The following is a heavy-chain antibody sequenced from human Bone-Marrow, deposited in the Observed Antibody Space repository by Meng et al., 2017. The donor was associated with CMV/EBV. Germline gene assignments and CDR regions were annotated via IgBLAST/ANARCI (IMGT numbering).Heavy chain of an antibody. V-gene: IGHV3-30*01. CDR1: GFAFCRCS. D-gene: IGHD3-3*01. Sequence: GFAFCRCSMPGVRQAPGKGLEWVAVISSDGSNKFYADSVKGRFPISRDNSKNTLYLQMNSLRAEDTAVFYCAREYYDFWSGPNWFDPWGQGTLVTVSS. CDR3: AREYYDFWSGPNWFDP. J-gene: IGHJ5*02. CDR2: ISSDGSNK.